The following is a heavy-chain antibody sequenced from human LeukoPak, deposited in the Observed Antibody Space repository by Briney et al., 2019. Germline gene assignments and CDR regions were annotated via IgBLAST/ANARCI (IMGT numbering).Heavy chain of an antibody. CDR3: AKARLGSTLDY. CDR1: GFTFSSYG. D-gene: IGHD6-13*01. V-gene: IGHV3-30*18. Sequence: PGRSLRLSCAASGFTFSSYGMHWVRQAPGKGLEWVAVILYDGSNKYYADSVKGRFTISRDNSKNTLYLQMNSLRAEDTAVYYCAKARLGSTLDYWGQGTLVTVSS. CDR2: ILYDGSNK. J-gene: IGHJ4*02.